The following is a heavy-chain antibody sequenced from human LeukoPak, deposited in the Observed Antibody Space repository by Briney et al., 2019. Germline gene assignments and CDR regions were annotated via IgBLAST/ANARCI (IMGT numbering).Heavy chain of an antibody. Sequence: GRSLRLSCAASGFTFDDYAMHWVRQAPGKGLEWVSGISWNSGSIGYADSVKGRFTISRDNAKNSLYLQMNSLRAEDTALYYCAKSGYDSSGYYCDYWGQGTLVTVSS. J-gene: IGHJ4*02. V-gene: IGHV3-9*01. CDR2: ISWNSGSI. CDR1: GFTFDDYA. D-gene: IGHD3-22*01. CDR3: AKSGYDSSGYYCDY.